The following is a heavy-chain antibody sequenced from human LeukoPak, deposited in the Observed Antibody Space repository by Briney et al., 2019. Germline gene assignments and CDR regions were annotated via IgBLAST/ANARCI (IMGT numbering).Heavy chain of an antibody. J-gene: IGHJ6*03. D-gene: IGHD6-6*01. CDR1: GGSISSSSYY. Sequence: SETLSLTCTASGGSISSSSYYWGWIRQPPGKGLEWIGSIYYSGSTYYNPSLKSRVTISVDTSKNQFSLKLSSVTAADTAVYYCAREQLVFGYYYYMDVWGKGTTVTVSS. CDR3: AREQLVFGYYYYMDV. CDR2: IYYSGST. V-gene: IGHV4-39*01.